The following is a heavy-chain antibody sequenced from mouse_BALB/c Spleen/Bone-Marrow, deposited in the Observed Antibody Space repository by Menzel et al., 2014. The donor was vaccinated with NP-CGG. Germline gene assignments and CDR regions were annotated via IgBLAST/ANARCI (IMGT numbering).Heavy chain of an antibody. V-gene: IGHV1-7*01. CDR2: INPSTGYA. CDR3: ARDY. Sequence: VKLQESGPELAKPGASVKMSCKASGYTFTDTWIHWIKQRPGQGLEWIGYINPSTGYAEYNQNFKDKATLTVDKSSSTAYMQLSNLTSEDSAVYYCARDYWGQGTTLTVSS. CDR1: GYTFTDTW. J-gene: IGHJ2*01.